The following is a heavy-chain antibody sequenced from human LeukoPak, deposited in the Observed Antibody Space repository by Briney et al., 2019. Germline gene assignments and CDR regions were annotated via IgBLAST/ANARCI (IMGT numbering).Heavy chain of an antibody. CDR2: ISSSSSYI. V-gene: IGHV3-21*01. CDR1: GFTFSSYS. CDR3: ARDAVGYCSGGGCYSMFDYYYGMDV. J-gene: IGHJ6*02. Sequence: GGSLRLSCAASGFTFSSYSMNWVRQAPGKGLEWVSSISSSSSYIYYADSVKGRFTISRDNAKNSLYLQMNSLRAEDTAVYYCARDAVGYCSGGGCYSMFDYYYGMDVWGQGTTVTVSS. D-gene: IGHD2-15*01.